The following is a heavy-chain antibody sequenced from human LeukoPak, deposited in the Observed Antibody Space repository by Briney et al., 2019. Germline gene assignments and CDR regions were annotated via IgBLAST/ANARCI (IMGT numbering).Heavy chain of an antibody. CDR3: ARASIAARDAFDI. V-gene: IGHV4-34*01. Sequence: SETLSLTCAVYGVSFSGYYWSWIRQPPGKGLEWIGEINHSGSTNYNPSLKSRVTISVDTSKNQFSLKLSSVTAADTAVYYCARASIAARDAFDIWGQGTMVTVSS. J-gene: IGHJ3*02. D-gene: IGHD6-6*01. CDR1: GVSFSGYY. CDR2: INHSGST.